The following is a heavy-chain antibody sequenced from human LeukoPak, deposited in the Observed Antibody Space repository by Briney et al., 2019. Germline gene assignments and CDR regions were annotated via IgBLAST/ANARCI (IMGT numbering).Heavy chain of an antibody. J-gene: IGHJ5*02. Sequence: ASVKVSCKASGYTFTSYGISWVRQAPGQGLEWMGWISAYNGNTNYAQKLQGRVTMTTDTSTSTAYMELRSLRSDDTAVYYCARSQYYYDSSGLSDWFDPWGQGTLVTVSS. CDR1: GYTFTSYG. V-gene: IGHV1-18*01. CDR2: ISAYNGNT. D-gene: IGHD3-22*01. CDR3: ARSQYYYDSSGLSDWFDP.